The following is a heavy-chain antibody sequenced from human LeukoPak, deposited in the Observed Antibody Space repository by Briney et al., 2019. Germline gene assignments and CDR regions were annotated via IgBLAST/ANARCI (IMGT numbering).Heavy chain of an antibody. D-gene: IGHD3-3*01. CDR2: IKSKTDGGTT. V-gene: IGHV3-15*01. CDR1: GFTFSNAW. J-gene: IGHJ4*02. CDR3: TLFWSGYYRVSRPSTRNDY. Sequence: GGSLRLSCAASGFTFSNAWMSWVRQAPGKGLEWVGRIKSKTDGGTTDYAAPVKGRFAISRDDSKNTLYLQMNSLKTEDTAVYYCTLFWSGYYRVSRPSTRNDYWGQGTLVTVSS.